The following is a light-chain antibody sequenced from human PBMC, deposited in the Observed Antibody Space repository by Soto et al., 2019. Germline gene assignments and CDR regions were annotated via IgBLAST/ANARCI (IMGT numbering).Light chain of an antibody. CDR2: KTS. CDR3: AAWDDSLRTYV. CDR1: TYNVGFSY. V-gene: IGLV1-47*01. Sequence: QSVLTQPPSASEAPGQGVTISCSGGTYNVGFSYVYWYQQLPGTAPKLLIYKTSQRPSGVPDRFSSSKSGTSASLAISGLRSEDEAEYFCAAWDDSLRTYVFGSGTKLTVL. J-gene: IGLJ1*01.